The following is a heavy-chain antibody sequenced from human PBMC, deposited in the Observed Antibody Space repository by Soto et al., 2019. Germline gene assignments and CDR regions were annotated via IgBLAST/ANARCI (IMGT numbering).Heavy chain of an antibody. D-gene: IGHD3-10*01. CDR3: ARGHWIRGVIAY. CDR1: GGSISSYY. J-gene: IGHJ4*02. Sequence: QVQLQESGPGLVKPSETLSLTCTVSGGSISSYYWSWIRQPPGKGLEGIGYIYYSGSTNYNPSLKRRVTISVDTSKNQFSLKQSSVTAADTAVYYCARGHWIRGVIAYWGQGTLVTVSS. V-gene: IGHV4-59*01. CDR2: IYYSGST.